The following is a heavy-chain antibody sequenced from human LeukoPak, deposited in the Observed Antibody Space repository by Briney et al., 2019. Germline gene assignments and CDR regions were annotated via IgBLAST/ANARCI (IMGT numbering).Heavy chain of an antibody. CDR1: GFTFSSYA. CDR2: ISGSGDST. D-gene: IGHD4-17*01. CDR3: AKPWREDGDYWSFNY. V-gene: IGHV3-23*01. Sequence: GGSLRLSCAASGFTFSSYAMTWVRQAPGKGLEWVSAISGSGDSTYYASSVKGRFTISRDNSKNTLYLQMNSLRAEDTAVYYCAKPWREDGDYWSFNYWGQGTLVTVSS. J-gene: IGHJ4*02.